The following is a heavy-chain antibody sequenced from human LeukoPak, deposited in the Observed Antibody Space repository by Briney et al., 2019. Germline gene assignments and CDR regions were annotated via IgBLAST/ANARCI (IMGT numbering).Heavy chain of an antibody. J-gene: IGHJ5*02. CDR1: GFTVSSNY. Sequence: GGSLRLSCAASGFTVSSNYMSWVRQAPGKGLEWVSVIYSGGSTYYADSVKGRFTISRDNAKNSLYLQMNSLRAEDTAVYYCARVFGGNSGNWFDPWGQGTLVTVSS. CDR2: IYSGGST. D-gene: IGHD4-23*01. V-gene: IGHV3-53*01. CDR3: ARVFGGNSGNWFDP.